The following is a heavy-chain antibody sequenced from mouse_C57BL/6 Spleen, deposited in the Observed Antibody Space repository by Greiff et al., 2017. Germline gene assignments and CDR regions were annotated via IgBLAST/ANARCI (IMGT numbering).Heavy chain of an antibody. Sequence: EVQLVESGEGLVKPGGSLKLSCAASGFTFSSYAMSWVRQTPEKRLEWVAYISSGGDYIYYADTVKGRFTISRDNARNPLYLQMSSLKSEDTAMYYCTRGGYDYAYFDYWGQGTTLTVSS. V-gene: IGHV5-9-1*02. CDR1: GFTFSSYA. J-gene: IGHJ2*01. CDR2: ISSGGDYI. D-gene: IGHD2-4*01. CDR3: TRGGYDYAYFDY.